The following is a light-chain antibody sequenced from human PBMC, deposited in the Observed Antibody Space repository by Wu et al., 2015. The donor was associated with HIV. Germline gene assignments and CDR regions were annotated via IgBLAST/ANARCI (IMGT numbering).Light chain of an antibody. CDR1: ESVRNN. V-gene: IGKV3-15*01. Sequence: EIVMTLSPATLSVSPGERATLSCRASESVRNNLAWYQQKPGQAPRLLIYDASTRATGIPARFSGSGSGTDFTLTINRLEPEDFAVYYCQQYGSSWTFGQGTKVEIK. CDR2: DAS. CDR3: QQYGSSWT. J-gene: IGKJ1*01.